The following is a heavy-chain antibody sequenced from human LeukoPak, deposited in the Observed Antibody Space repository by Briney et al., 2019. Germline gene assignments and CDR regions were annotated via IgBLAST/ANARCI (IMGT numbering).Heavy chain of an antibody. Sequence: SETLSLTCTVSGGSISSYYWSWIRQPPGKGLEWIGYISYGGSTNSSPSLKSRVTISVDTSKNQFSLKLSPVTAAETAVYYCARVENYGSGSSEYWFDPWGQGTLVTVSS. D-gene: IGHD3-10*01. CDR2: ISYGGST. V-gene: IGHV4-59*01. CDR1: GGSISSYY. CDR3: ARVENYGSGSSEYWFDP. J-gene: IGHJ5*02.